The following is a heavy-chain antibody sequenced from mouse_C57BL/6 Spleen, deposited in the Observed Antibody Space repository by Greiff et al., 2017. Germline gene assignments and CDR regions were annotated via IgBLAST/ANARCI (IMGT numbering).Heavy chain of an antibody. CDR1: GYTFTSYW. V-gene: IGHV1-52*01. Sequence: VQLQQPGAELVRPGSSVKLSCKASGYTFTSYWMHWVKQRPIQGLEWIGNIDPSDSETHYNQKFKDKATLTVDKSSSTAYMQLSSLTSEDSAVYYGARGGLRLRGYYAMDYWGQGTSVTVSS. J-gene: IGHJ4*01. CDR2: IDPSDSET. D-gene: IGHD3-2*02. CDR3: ARGGLRLRGYYAMDY.